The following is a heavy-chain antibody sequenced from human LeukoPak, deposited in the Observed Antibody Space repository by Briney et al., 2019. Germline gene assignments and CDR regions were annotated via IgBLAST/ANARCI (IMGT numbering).Heavy chain of an antibody. CDR1: GYTFTSYD. V-gene: IGHV1-8*01. D-gene: IGHD3-9*01. CDR2: MNPNSGNT. CDR3: ARGGSILTGYYDDWFDP. J-gene: IGHJ5*02. Sequence: ASVKVSCKASGYTFTSYDINWVRQATGQGLEWMGWMNPNSGNTGYAQKFQGRVTMTRNTSISTAYMELSSLRSEDTAVYYCARGGSILTGYYDDWFDPWGQGTLVTVSS.